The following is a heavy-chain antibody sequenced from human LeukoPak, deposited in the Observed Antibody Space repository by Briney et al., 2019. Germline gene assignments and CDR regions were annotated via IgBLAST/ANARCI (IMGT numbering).Heavy chain of an antibody. CDR2: IRYDGSNK. J-gene: IGHJ6*02. D-gene: IGHD5-12*01. CDR3: AKDLSRGLRHYYGMDV. CDR1: GFTFSSYG. Sequence: GGSLRLSCAASGFTFSSYGMHWVRQAPGKGLEWVAFIRYDGSNKYYADSVKGRFTISRDNSKNTLYLQMNSLRAEDTAVYYCAKDLSRGLRHYYGMDVWGQGTTVTVSS. V-gene: IGHV3-30*02.